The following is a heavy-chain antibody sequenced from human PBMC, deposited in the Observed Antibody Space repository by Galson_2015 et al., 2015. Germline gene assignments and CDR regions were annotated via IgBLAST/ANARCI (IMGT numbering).Heavy chain of an antibody. D-gene: IGHD3-9*01. CDR1: GFTFSSYG. J-gene: IGHJ3*02. V-gene: IGHV3-30*03. CDR3: ARQAGYFDWLFQGGDAFDI. Sequence: SLRLSCAASGFTFSSYGMHWVRQAPGKGLEWVAVISYDGSNKYYADSVKGRFTISRDNAKNSLYLQMNSLRAEDTAVYYCARQAGYFDWLFQGGDAFDIWGQGTMVTVSS. CDR2: ISYDGSNK.